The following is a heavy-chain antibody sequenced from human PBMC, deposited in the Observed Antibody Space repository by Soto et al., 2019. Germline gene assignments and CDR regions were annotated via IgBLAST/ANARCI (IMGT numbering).Heavy chain of an antibody. CDR1: GFSFDYFG. J-gene: IGHJ4*02. CDR3: ARSRLHWLASDS. D-gene: IGHD6-19*01. Sequence: EVQLVESGGGLVKSGGSLTLSCEASGFSFDYFGMTWVRQAPGKGLEWVSFISSSASYIYYADSVKGRFTVSRDNAKKSLNLQMNSLRAEDTAVYYCARSRLHWLASDSWGQGTLVTVSA. CDR2: ISSSASYI. V-gene: IGHV3-21*01.